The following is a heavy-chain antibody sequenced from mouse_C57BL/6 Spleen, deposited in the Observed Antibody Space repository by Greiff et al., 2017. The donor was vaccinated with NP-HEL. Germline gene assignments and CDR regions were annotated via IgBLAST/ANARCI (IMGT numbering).Heavy chain of an antibody. CDR2: INPSSGYT. CDR1: GYTFTSYT. CDR3: ARSLLRDYFDY. J-gene: IGHJ2*01. V-gene: IGHV1-4*01. Sequence: VQLQQSGAELARPGASVKMSCKASGYTFTSYTMHWVKQRPGQGLEWIGYINPSSGYTKYNQKFKDKATLTADKSSSTAYMQLSSLTSEDSAVYYCARSLLRDYFDYWGQGTTLTVSS.